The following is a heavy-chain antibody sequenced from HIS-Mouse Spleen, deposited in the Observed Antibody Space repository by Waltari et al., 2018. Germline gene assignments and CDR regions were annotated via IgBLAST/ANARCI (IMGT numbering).Heavy chain of an antibody. Sequence: QVQLVQSGAEVKKPGASVKVSCKASGYTFTAYYMHWVRQAPGKGLEWMGWSNPNSGGTNYAQKFQGRVTMTRDTSISTAYMELSRLRSDDTAVYYCARAAIGWTPRADPWGQGTLVTVSS. CDR3: ARAAIGWTPRADP. J-gene: IGHJ5*02. CDR1: GYTFTAYY. D-gene: IGHD6-19*01. CDR2: SNPNSGGT. V-gene: IGHV1-2*02.